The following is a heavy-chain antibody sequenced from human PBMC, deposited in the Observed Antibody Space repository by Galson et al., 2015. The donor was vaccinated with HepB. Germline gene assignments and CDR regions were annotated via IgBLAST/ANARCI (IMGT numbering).Heavy chain of an antibody. CDR3: AGLWFGEFYDAFDI. J-gene: IGHJ3*02. CDR1: GFTFSSYS. Sequence: SLRLSCAASGFTFSSYSMNWVRQAPGKGLEWVSSISSSSSYIYYADSVKGRFTISRDNAKNSLYLQMNSLRAEDTAVYYCAGLWFGEFYDAFDIWGQGTMVTVSS. CDR2: ISSSSSYI. V-gene: IGHV3-21*01. D-gene: IGHD3-10*01.